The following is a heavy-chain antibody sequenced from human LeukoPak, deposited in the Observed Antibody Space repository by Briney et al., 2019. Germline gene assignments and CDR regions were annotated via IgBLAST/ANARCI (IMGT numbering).Heavy chain of an antibody. CDR3: ARGATYAYYQDY. CDR2: ISSSSTI. J-gene: IGHJ4*02. CDR1: GFTFSSYS. Sequence: PGGSLRLSCAASGFTFSSYSMNWVRQAPGKGLEWVSYISSSSTIYYADSVKGRFTISRDNAKNSLYLQMNSLRAEDTAVYYCARGATYAYYQDYWGQGTLVTVSS. V-gene: IGHV3-48*01. D-gene: IGHD1-26*01.